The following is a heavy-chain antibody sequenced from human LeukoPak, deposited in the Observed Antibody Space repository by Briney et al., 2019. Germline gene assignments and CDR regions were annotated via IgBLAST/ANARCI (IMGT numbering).Heavy chain of an antibody. CDR3: ATRPGGSTWYGVFDF. V-gene: IGHV4-59*11. J-gene: IGHJ4*02. CDR1: GASLSDHY. D-gene: IGHD6-13*01. Sequence: PSETLSLTCTVSGASLSDHYWSWLRQSPGKGMEWIGYVYGSGTPNYNPSLNGRVTMSVDTSKNQFSLKLTSVTPADTALYYCATRPGGSTWYGVFDFWSRGTLVTVSS. CDR2: VYGSGTP.